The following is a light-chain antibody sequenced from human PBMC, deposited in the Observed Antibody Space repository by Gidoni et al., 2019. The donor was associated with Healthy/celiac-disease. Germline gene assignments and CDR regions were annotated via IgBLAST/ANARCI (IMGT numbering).Light chain of an antibody. J-gene: IGKJ4*01. CDR1: QDINNY. Sequence: DIQMTQSPSSLSASVGDRVTITCQASQDINNYLNWYQQKPGKAPKLLIYDASNLETGVPSRFSGRGSGTDFTFTISSLQAEDIATYHCQQYHSLPLTFGGGTRVEIK. CDR2: DAS. CDR3: QQYHSLPLT. V-gene: IGKV1-33*01.